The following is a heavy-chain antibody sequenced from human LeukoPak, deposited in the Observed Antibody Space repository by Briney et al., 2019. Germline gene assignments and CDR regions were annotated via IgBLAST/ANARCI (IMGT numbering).Heavy chain of an antibody. D-gene: IGHD2-15*01. V-gene: IGHV3-23*01. CDR1: GFTFNNYE. CDR3: AKDGGWSIHLEY. CDR2: ISASGGST. J-gene: IGHJ4*02. Sequence: GGSPRLSCTASGFTFNNYEMNWVRQAPGKGLEWVSAISASGGSTYYADSVKGRFTISRDNSKNTLFLQMNSLRAEDTAVYYCAKDGGWSIHLEYWGQGTLVTVSS.